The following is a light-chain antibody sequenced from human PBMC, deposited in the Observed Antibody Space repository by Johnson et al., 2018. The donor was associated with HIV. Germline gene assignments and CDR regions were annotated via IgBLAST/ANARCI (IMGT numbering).Light chain of an antibody. J-gene: IGLJ1*01. CDR1: SSNIGNNY. V-gene: IGLV1-51*02. Sequence: TQPPSVSAAPGQKVTISCSGSSSNIGNNYVSWYQQLPGTAPKLLIFEDDKRPSDIPDRFSGSKSGTSATLGITGLQTGDEADYYCGTWDSSLSAYVFGTGTKLTVL. CDR3: GTWDSSLSAYV. CDR2: EDD.